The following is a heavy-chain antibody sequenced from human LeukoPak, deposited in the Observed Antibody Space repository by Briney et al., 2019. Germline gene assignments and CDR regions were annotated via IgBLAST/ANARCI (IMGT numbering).Heavy chain of an antibody. CDR3: ASSMTTVTSPAY. J-gene: IGHJ4*02. V-gene: IGHV3-64*04. CDR2: ISSNGGST. D-gene: IGHD4-17*01. CDR1: GFTFSSYA. Sequence: GGSLRLSCSASGFTFSSYAMHWVRQAPGKGLEYVSAISSNGGSTYYADSVKGRFTISRVNAKNSLFLQMNTLRAEDTAVYYCASSMTTVTSPAYWGQGTLVTVSS.